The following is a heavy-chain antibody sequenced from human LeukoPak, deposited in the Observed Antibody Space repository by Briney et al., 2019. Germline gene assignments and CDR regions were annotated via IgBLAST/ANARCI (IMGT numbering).Heavy chain of an antibody. CDR2: ISSSSSTI. Sequence: GGSLRLSCAASGFTFSSYSMNWVRQAPGKGLEWVSYISSSSSTIYYADSVKGRFTISRDNAKNSLYLQMNSLRAEDTAVYYCARDYIDIVGATLPFDNWGQGTLVTVSS. V-gene: IGHV3-48*01. CDR1: GFTFSSYS. D-gene: IGHD1-26*01. CDR3: ARDYIDIVGATLPFDN. J-gene: IGHJ4*02.